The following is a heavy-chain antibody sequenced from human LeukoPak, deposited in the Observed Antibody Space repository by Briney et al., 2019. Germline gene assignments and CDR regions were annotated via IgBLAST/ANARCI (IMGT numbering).Heavy chain of an antibody. CDR2: IYYSGST. CDR1: GGSISSSSYY. D-gene: IGHD5-24*01. V-gene: IGHV4-31*03. Sequence: SETLSLTCTVSGGSISSSSYYWGWIRQHPGKGLEWIGYIYYSGSTYYNPSLKSRVTISVDTSKNQFSLKLSSVTAADTAVYYCAGWQDYFDYWGQGTLVTVSS. CDR3: AGWQDYFDY. J-gene: IGHJ4*02.